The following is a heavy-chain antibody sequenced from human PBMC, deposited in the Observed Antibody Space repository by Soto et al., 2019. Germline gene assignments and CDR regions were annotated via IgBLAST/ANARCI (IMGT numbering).Heavy chain of an antibody. CDR3: ATQLAYCGGDCYTEPVDL. Sequence: QVQLVQSGAEVRKPGASVKVSCKASGYNFNAYYIHWVRQAPGQGLEWMGWIDPNSGGTNYAQKLQGGVTMTRDTSISAVYMQMNRLTSDDTAIYYCATQLAYCGGDCYTEPVDLWGRGTLVTVSS. CDR2: IDPNSGGT. V-gene: IGHV1-2*02. CDR1: GYNFNAYY. J-gene: IGHJ5*02. D-gene: IGHD2-21*02.